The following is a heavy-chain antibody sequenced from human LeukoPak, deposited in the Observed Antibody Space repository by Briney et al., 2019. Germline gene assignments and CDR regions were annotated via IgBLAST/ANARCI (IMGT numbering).Heavy chain of an antibody. J-gene: IGHJ4*02. D-gene: IGHD3-3*01. V-gene: IGHV3-48*01. Sequence: GGSLRLSCAASGFIFSQYSMNWVRQAPGKGLEWVSYISSSSSTIYYADSVKGRFTISRDNAKSSLYLQMNSLRAEDTAVYYCARDDYDFWSGYYPSFDYWGQGTLVTVSS. CDR1: GFIFSQYS. CDR2: ISSSSSTI. CDR3: ARDDYDFWSGYYPSFDY.